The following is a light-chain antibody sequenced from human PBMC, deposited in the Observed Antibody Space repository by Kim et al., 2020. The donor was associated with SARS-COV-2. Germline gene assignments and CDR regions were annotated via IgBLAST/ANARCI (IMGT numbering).Light chain of an antibody. CDR1: KLGDKY. CDR3: QAWDSSTVV. CDR2: QDS. V-gene: IGLV3-1*01. Sequence: SYELTQPPSVSVSPGQTASITCSGDKLGDKYACWYQQKPGQSPVLVIYQDSKRHSGIPERFSGSNSGNTATLTISGTQAMDEADYYCQAWDSSTVVFGGGTQLT. J-gene: IGLJ2*01.